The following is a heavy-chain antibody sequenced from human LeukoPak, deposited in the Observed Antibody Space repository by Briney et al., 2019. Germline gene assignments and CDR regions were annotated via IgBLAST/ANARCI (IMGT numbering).Heavy chain of an antibody. CDR1: GGTFSSYA. CDR2: IIPIFGTA. D-gene: IGHD3-9*01. CDR3: ARGKGLRYFDWEPNWFDP. Sequence: SVKVSCKASGGTFSSYAISWVRQAPGQGLEWMGGIIPIFGTANYAQKLQGRVTMTTDTSTSTAYMELRSLRSDDTAVYYCARGKGLRYFDWEPNWFDPWGQGTLVTVSS. J-gene: IGHJ5*02. V-gene: IGHV1-69*05.